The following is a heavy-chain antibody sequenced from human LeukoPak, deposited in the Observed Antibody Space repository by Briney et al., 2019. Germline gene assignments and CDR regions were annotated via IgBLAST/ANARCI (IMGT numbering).Heavy chain of an antibody. CDR3: AKPGYCSSTSCFLYYYYYMDV. CDR2: IYSDGRT. D-gene: IGHD2-2*01. CDR1: GFSVSGNY. V-gene: IGHV3-53*01. Sequence: GGSLRLSCAASGFSVSGNYMTWVRQAPGKGLEWVSVIYSDGRTYYADSVKGRFTISRDNSKNTLYLQMNSLRAEDTAVYYCAKPGYCSSTSCFLYYYYYMDVWGKGTTVTVSS. J-gene: IGHJ6*03.